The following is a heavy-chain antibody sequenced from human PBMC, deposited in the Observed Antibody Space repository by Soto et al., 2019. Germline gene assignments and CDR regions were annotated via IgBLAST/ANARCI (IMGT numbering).Heavy chain of an antibody. V-gene: IGHV3-23*01. Sequence: GGSLRLSCAASGFTFSGYAMGWVRQAPGKGLEWVSSISGNGGSKYYADSVKGRFTISRDNSKNTLYLQMNSLRAEDTAIYYCAKEGGSGGYFDYWGQGAPVTVSS. D-gene: IGHD3-10*01. J-gene: IGHJ4*02. CDR3: AKEGGSGGYFDY. CDR1: GFTFSGYA. CDR2: ISGNGGSK.